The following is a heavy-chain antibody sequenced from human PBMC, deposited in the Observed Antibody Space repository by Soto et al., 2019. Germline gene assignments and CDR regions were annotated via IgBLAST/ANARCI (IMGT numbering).Heavy chain of an antibody. Sequence: PGESLKISCKGSGYSFSNYWIVWVRQVPGKGLEWMGIIYPGDSDTRYSPSFQGQVTISADKSISTAYLQWSSLKASDTAMYYCATPPYSDAFDIWGQGTMVTVSS. CDR3: ATPPYSDAFDI. D-gene: IGHD2-15*01. CDR2: IYPGDSDT. J-gene: IGHJ3*02. V-gene: IGHV5-51*01. CDR1: GYSFSNYW.